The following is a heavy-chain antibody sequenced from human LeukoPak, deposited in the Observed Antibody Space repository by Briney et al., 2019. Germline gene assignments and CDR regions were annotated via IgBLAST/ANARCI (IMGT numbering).Heavy chain of an antibody. CDR2: IYYSGST. D-gene: IGHD2-21*02. J-gene: IGHJ6*02. CDR1: GGSISSSSYY. V-gene: IGHV4-39*02. CDR3: ARDDPIVVVTARGSYGMDV. Sequence: KPSETLSLTCTVSGGSISSSSYYWGWIRQPPGKGLEWIGSIYYSGSTYYNPSLKSRVTISVDTSKNQFSLKLSSVTAADTAVYYCARDDPIVVVTARGSYGMDVWGQGTTATVSS.